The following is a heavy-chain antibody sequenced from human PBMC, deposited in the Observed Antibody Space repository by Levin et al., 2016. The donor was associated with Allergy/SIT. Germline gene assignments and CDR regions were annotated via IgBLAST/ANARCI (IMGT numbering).Heavy chain of an antibody. V-gene: IGHV3-33*01. CDR2: IWHDGSNK. J-gene: IGHJ4*02. CDR3: ARDKIFGVVSAHYFDD. Sequence: GESLKISCAASGSTFSIYGMHWLRQAPGKGLEWVAFIWHDGSNKYYKDSVKGRFTVSRDNPKNTLYLEMNSLRAEDTAMYYCARDKIFGVVSAHYFDDWGQGTLVTVSS. D-gene: IGHD3-3*01. CDR1: GSTFSIYG.